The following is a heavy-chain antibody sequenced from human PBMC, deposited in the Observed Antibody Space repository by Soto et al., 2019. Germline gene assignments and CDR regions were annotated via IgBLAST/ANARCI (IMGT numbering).Heavy chain of an antibody. CDR3: ATGIVGATTGDSYYGMDV. V-gene: IGHV1-69*13. CDR1: GGTFSSYA. CDR2: IIPIFGTA. J-gene: IGHJ6*02. Sequence: SVKVSCKASGGTFSSYAISWVLQAPGQGLEWMGGIIPIFGTANYAQKFQGRVTITADESTSTAYMELSSLRSEDTAVYYCATGIVGATTGDSYYGMDVWGQGTTVTVSS. D-gene: IGHD1-26*01.